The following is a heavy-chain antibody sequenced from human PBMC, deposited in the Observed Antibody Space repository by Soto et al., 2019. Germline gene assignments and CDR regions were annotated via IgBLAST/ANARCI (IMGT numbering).Heavy chain of an antibody. V-gene: IGHV4-4*02. D-gene: IGHD3-3*01. J-gene: IGHJ4*02. CDR2: IYHSGST. CDR3: ARVDLAPGYFDY. Sequence: QVQLQESRPGLVKPSGTLSLTCAVSGGSISGSNWWSWVRRPPGKGLEWIGEIYHSGSTNYNPSRKSRVTISVDKSKNQFSLKLSSVTAADTAVYYCARVDLAPGYFDYWGQGTLVTVSS. CDR1: GGSISGSNW.